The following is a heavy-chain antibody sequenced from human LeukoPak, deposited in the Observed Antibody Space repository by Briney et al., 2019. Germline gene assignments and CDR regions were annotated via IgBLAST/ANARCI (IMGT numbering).Heavy chain of an antibody. J-gene: IGHJ4*02. CDR2: ISGSGGST. CDR1: GFTFSSYA. CDR3: AKEYYDSSGYYVDY. D-gene: IGHD3-22*01. V-gene: IGHV3-23*01. Sequence: GGSLRLSCEASGFTFSSYAVSWVRQAPGKGLEWVSAISGSGGSTYYADSVKGRFTISRDNSKNTLYLQMNSLRAEDTAVYYCAKEYYDSSGYYVDYWGQGTLVTVSS.